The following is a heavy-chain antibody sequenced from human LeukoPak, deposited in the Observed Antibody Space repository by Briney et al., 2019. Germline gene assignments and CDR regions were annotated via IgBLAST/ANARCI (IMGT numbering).Heavy chain of an antibody. CDR3: AREKPAVPGTYFDY. V-gene: IGHV1-2*02. CDR1: GYTFIDSY. CDR2: IKPNGGGT. D-gene: IGHD6-19*01. J-gene: IGHJ4*02. Sequence: ASVKVSCKSSGYTFIDSYIHWVRQAPGQGLEWMGWIKPNGGGTQYAQKFQDRVTMTRDTSVSSTYRELSGLRSDDTAVYYCAREKPAVPGTYFDYWGQGSLVTVSS.